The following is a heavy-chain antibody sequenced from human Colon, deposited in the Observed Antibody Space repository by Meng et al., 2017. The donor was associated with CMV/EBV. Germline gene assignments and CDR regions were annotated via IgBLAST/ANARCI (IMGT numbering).Heavy chain of an antibody. CDR1: GYTFTANH. CDR3: VRESWYFDF. D-gene: IGHD6-13*01. CDR2: IYPQDGGT. J-gene: IGHJ4*02. Sequence: QVQLVQSGTEVKKPGASVKVSCKTSGYTFTANHLHWVRQARGQGLEWMGWIYPQDGGTYFAQKFQDRVTLTRDTSITTAYMELSGLTSDDTAIYYCVRESWYFDFWGEGTLVTVSS. V-gene: IGHV1-2*02.